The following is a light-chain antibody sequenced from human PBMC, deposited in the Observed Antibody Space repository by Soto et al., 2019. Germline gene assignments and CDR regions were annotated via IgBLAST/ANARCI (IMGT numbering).Light chain of an antibody. CDR3: QQYYSTPT. CDR2: WAS. V-gene: IGKV4-1*01. CDR1: QSVLYSSNNKNY. J-gene: IGKJ1*01. Sequence: DIVMTQSPDSLAVSLGERATINCKSSQSVLYSSNNKNYLAWYQQRPRQPPKLLIYWASTRESGVPDRFSGSGSGTDFTLTISSLQAEDVALYYCQQYYSTPTFGQGTRVEIK.